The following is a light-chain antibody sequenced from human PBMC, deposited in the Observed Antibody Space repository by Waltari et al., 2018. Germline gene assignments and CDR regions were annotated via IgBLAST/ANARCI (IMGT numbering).Light chain of an antibody. V-gene: IGKV3-11*01. Sequence: EIVLTQSPATRSLSPGERATLSCRASQSVSSDLAWYQQKPGQATRLLIYDASNSATGIPARFSGSGSGTDVSLTSSSLEPEDFAVYYCQQRSNWPPELTFGGGTKVEIK. CDR3: QQRSNWPPELT. CDR1: QSVSSD. CDR2: DAS. J-gene: IGKJ4*01.